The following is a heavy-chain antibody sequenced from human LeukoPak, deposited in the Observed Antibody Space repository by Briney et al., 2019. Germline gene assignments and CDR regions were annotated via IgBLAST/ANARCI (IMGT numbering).Heavy chain of an antibody. D-gene: IGHD3/OR15-3a*01. J-gene: IGHJ6*03. CDR3: ARGTYMDV. CDR2: ISSSSSTI. Sequence: GGSLRLSCTAYGFTFSNYNMNWVRQAPGKGLEWISYISSSSSTIYYADSVKGRFTISRDNAKNSLYLQMSSLRAEDTAVYYCARGTYMDVWGKGATVTVSS. CDR1: GFTFSNYN. V-gene: IGHV3-48*01.